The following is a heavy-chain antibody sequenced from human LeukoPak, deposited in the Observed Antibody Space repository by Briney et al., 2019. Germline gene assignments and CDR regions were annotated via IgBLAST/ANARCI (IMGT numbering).Heavy chain of an antibody. CDR2: IYIDGTST. Sequence: PGGSLRLSCAASGFTLSGYWMHWVRQAPGKGLVWVSRIYIDGTSTIYADSVKGRFTISRDNAKDTLYLQMNSLRAEDTAVYYCARGAYGSGTYHDFDIWGQGTMVTVSS. V-gene: IGHV3-74*01. CDR1: GFTLSGYW. CDR3: ARGAYGSGTYHDFDI. J-gene: IGHJ3*02. D-gene: IGHD3-10*01.